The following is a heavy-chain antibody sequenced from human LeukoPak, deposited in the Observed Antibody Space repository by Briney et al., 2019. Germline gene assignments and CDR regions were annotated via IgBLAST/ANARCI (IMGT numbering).Heavy chain of an antibody. J-gene: IGHJ2*01. Sequence: GESLKISCKGSGYSFTSYWIGWVRQMPGKGLEWMGIINPGDSDTRYSPSFQGQVTTSADKSISTAYLQWSSLKASDTAMYYCARLGQYCSSTTCYAWYFDLWGRGTLVTVSS. V-gene: IGHV5-51*01. CDR3: ARLGQYCSSTTCYAWYFDL. CDR1: GYSFTSYW. CDR2: INPGDSDT. D-gene: IGHD2-2*01.